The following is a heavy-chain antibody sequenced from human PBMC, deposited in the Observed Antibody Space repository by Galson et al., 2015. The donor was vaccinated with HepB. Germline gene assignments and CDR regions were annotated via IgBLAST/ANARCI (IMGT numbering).Heavy chain of an antibody. CDR1: GFTFDDYA. V-gene: IGHV3-9*01. CDR2: ISWNSGSI. CDR3: AKEGGSSSWYYYYYYMDV. Sequence: SLRLSCAASGFTFDDYAMHWVRQAPGKGLEWVSGISWNSGSIGYADSVKGRFTISRDNAKNSLYLQMNSLRAEDTALYYCAKEGGSSSWYYYYYYMDVWGKGTTVTVSS. D-gene: IGHD6-13*01. J-gene: IGHJ6*03.